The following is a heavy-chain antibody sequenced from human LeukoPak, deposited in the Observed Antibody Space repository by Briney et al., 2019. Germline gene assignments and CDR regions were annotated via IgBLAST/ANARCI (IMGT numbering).Heavy chain of an antibody. CDR3: ARGGGYCSGGSCHIDY. Sequence: SETLSLTCTVSGGSISSYYWIWIRQPPGKGRVGLGNIYYSESTNYNPSIKSRVTISVDTSKIQFSLKLSSVTAADTAVYYCARGGGYCSGGSCHIDYWGQGTLVTVTS. D-gene: IGHD2-15*01. V-gene: IGHV4-59*01. CDR1: GGSISSYY. CDR2: IYYSEST. J-gene: IGHJ4*02.